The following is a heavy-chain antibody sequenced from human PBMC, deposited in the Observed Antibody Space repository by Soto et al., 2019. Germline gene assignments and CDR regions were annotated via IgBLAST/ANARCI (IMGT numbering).Heavy chain of an antibody. Sequence: EVQLVESGGGLVQPGGSLRLSCAASGFTFSSYSMNWVRQAPGKGLEWVSYISSSSSTIYYADSVKGRITISRDNAKNSLYMQMNSLRDEDTAVYYCASGRRLRLGELSRHFDYWGQGTLVTVSS. CDR1: GFTFSSYS. V-gene: IGHV3-48*02. CDR3: ASGRRLRLGELSRHFDY. J-gene: IGHJ4*02. CDR2: ISSSSSTI. D-gene: IGHD3-16*02.